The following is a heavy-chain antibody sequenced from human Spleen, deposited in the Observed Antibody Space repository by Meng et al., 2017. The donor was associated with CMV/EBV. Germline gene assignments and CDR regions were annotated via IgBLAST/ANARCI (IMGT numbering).Heavy chain of an antibody. D-gene: IGHD1-1*01. CDR1: GYSFSTHD. V-gene: IGHV1-8*02. Sequence: SCKASGYSFSTHDIKWVRQATGQGLEWMGWMNPNSGNTGYAQNFQGRVTMTRSTSLSTAYMELSSLRSDDTAIYYCARGSGDTGFDYWGQGTLVTVSS. J-gene: IGHJ4*02. CDR3: ARGSGDTGFDY. CDR2: MNPNSGNT.